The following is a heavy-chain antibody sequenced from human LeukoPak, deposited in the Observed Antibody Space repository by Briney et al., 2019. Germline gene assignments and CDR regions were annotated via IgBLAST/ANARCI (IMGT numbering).Heavy chain of an antibody. J-gene: IGHJ6*03. CDR1: GGSISSSY. D-gene: IGHD1-14*01. Sequence: SETLSLTCTVSGGSISSSYWTWIRQPPGKGLEWIGYIYYSGSTNYNPSLKSRVTISVDSSKNQFSLNLSSVTAADTAVYYCASAIAEDFYYYYMDVWGKGTTVTVSS. CDR2: IYYSGST. V-gene: IGHV4-59*01. CDR3: ASAIAEDFYYYYMDV.